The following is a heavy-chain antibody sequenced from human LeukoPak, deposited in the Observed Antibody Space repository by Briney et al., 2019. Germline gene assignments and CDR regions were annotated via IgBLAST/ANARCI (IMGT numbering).Heavy chain of an antibody. J-gene: IGHJ5*02. Sequence: SETLSLTCAVYGGSFSGYYWCWIRQPPGKGLEWIGEINHSGSTNYNPSLKSRVTISVDTSKNQFSLKLSSVTAADTAVYYCARANYDFWSGYLSWFDPWGQGTLVTVSS. CDR2: INHSGST. V-gene: IGHV4-34*01. CDR3: ARANYDFWSGYLSWFDP. D-gene: IGHD3-3*01. CDR1: GGSFSGYY.